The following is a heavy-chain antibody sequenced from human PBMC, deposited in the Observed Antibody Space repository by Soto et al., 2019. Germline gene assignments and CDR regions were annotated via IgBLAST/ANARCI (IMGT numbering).Heavy chain of an antibody. Sequence: GGSLRLSCAASGFTFSSYSMNWVRQAPGKGLEWVSCISSSRSYIYYSDSVKGRFTISRDNAKNSLYLQMNSRRADDTAGYYYARGEELPALHDAFDIWGKGTRVPVSS. CDR1: GFTFSSYS. D-gene: IGHD1-26*01. CDR3: ARGEELPALHDAFDI. CDR2: ISSSRSYI. V-gene: IGHV3-21*01. J-gene: IGHJ3*02.